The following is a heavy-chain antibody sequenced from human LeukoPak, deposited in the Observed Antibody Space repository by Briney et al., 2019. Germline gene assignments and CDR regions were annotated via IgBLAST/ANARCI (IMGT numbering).Heavy chain of an antibody. Sequence: SETLSLTCTVSGGSISSGGYSWSWIRQPPGKGLEWIGYIYHSGSTYYNPSLKSRVTISVDRSKNQFSLKLSSVTAADTAVYYCARGKYYYDSSGFHPDAFDIWGQGTMVTVSS. CDR1: GGSISSGGYS. CDR3: ARGKYYYDSSGFHPDAFDI. V-gene: IGHV4-30-2*01. J-gene: IGHJ3*02. CDR2: IYHSGST. D-gene: IGHD3-22*01.